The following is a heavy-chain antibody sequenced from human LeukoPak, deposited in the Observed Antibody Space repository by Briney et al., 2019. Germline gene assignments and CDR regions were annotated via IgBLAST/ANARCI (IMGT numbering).Heavy chain of an antibody. D-gene: IGHD2-21*02. CDR3: AHSWADFTADSRYFDL. CDR2: IYWDDDK. V-gene: IGHV2-5*02. J-gene: IGHJ2*01. Sequence: KLSGPTLVNPTQTLTLTCTFSGFSLSTSGVGVGWIRQPPGKALEWLALIYWDDDKRYSPSLKSRLTITKDTSKNQVVLIMTNVEPADTGTYFCAHSWADFTADSRYFDLWGRGTLVTVSS. CDR1: GFSLSTSGVG.